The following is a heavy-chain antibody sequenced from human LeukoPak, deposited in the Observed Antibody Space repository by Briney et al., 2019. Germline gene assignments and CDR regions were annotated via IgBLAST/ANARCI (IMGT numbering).Heavy chain of an antibody. D-gene: IGHD2-15*01. CDR1: GFTFNSFA. V-gene: IGHV3-23*01. CDR3: ANTLVGYCSSGSCYYQYFQH. CDR2: ISGSDGTS. Sequence: GGSLRLSCAASGFTFNSFAMNWVRQAPGKGLEWVSSISGSDGTSHYADSVKGRFTISRDNSKNTLYLQMNSLRAEDTAVYYCANTLVGYCSSGSCYYQYFQHWGQGTLVTVSS. J-gene: IGHJ1*01.